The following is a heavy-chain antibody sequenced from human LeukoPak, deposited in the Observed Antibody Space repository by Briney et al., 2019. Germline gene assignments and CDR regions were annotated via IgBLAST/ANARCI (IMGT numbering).Heavy chain of an antibody. Sequence: TSEPLSLTCTVSGASISSYYWSWVRQPPGKGLEWIGVIYTSGSTDYNPSLESRVTISVDKSKNQFSLKLTSVTAADTAVYYCAGRDYWGQGTLVTVSS. CDR1: GASISSYY. CDR3: AGRDY. J-gene: IGHJ4*02. V-gene: IGHV4-4*07. D-gene: IGHD1-26*01. CDR2: IYTSGST.